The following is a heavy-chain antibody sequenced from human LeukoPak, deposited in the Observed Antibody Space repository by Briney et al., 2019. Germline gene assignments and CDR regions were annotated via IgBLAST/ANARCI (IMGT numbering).Heavy chain of an antibody. CDR3: AELGITMIGGV. CDR1: GFNFSSYS. Sequence: GSLRLSCAASGFNFSSYSMNWVRQAPGKGLEWVSSISSSSSYIYYADSVKGRFTISRDNAKNSLYLQMNSLRAEDTAVYYCAELGITMIGGVWGKGTTVTISS. J-gene: IGHJ6*04. V-gene: IGHV3-21*01. D-gene: IGHD3-10*02. CDR2: ISSSSSYI.